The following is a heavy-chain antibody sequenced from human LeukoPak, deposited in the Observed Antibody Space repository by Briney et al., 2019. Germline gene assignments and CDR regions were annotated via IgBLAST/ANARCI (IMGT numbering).Heavy chain of an antibody. CDR2: IIPIFGTA. Sequence: SVKVSCKASGGTFRSYAISWVRQAPGQGFGWMGGIIPIFGTANYAQKFQGRVTITADESTSTAYMELSSLRSEDTAVYYCARDGPGYCSGGSCYSGLDYWGQGTLVTVSS. J-gene: IGHJ4*02. V-gene: IGHV1-69*13. D-gene: IGHD2-15*01. CDR3: ARDGPGYCSGGSCYSGLDY. CDR1: GGTFRSYA.